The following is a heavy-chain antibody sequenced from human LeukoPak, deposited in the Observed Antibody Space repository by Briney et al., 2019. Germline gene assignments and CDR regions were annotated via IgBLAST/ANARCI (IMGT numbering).Heavy chain of an antibody. V-gene: IGHV3-23*01. CDR1: GFTFSSYG. D-gene: IGHD1-26*01. CDR3: ARIGAATYAFDI. Sequence: GGSLRLSCAASGFTFSSYGMSWVRQAPGKGLEWVSAISGSGGSIYYADSVKGRFTISRDNAKNTLYLQMNSLRAEDTAVYYCARIGAATYAFDIWGQGTMVTVSS. J-gene: IGHJ3*02. CDR2: ISGSGGSI.